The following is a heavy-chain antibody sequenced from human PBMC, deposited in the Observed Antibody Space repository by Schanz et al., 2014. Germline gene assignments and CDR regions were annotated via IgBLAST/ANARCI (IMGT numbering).Heavy chain of an antibody. J-gene: IGHJ6*02. CDR2: ISYEGSKK. Sequence: QVQLVESGGGVVQPGRSLKLSCAASGFTFNDSALPFYLPSPFTGLEWVAVISYEGSKKYYPDSVQGRFTISRDNSKNTVYLQMNSLRAEDTALYYCARDRGSAVGYQYYGMDVWGQGTTVTVSS. CDR3: ARDRGSAVGYQYYGMDV. D-gene: IGHD3-22*01. CDR1: GFTFNDSA. V-gene: IGHV3-30*04.